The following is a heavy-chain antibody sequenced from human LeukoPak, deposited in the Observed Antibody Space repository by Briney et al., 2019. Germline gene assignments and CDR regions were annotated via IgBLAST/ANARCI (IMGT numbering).Heavy chain of an antibody. J-gene: IGHJ4*02. CDR3: AKSYSSGSGSYGAGHFDY. Sequence: GGSLRLSCAVSGFTFSSYGMHWVRQAPGKGLEWVAFIRYDGSNTYYADSVKGRFTISRDNSKNTLYLQMDTLRAEDTAVYYCAKSYSSGSGSYGAGHFDYWGQGTLVTVSS. CDR1: GFTFSSYG. D-gene: IGHD3-10*01. CDR2: IRYDGSNT. V-gene: IGHV3-30*02.